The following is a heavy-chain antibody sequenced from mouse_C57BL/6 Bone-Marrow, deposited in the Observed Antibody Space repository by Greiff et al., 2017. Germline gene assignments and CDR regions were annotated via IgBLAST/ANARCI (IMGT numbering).Heavy chain of an antibody. CDR1: GYTFTNYW. V-gene: IGHV1-63*01. CDR2: IYPGGGYT. D-gene: IGHD1-1*01. Sequence: VQLQQSGAELVRPGTSVKMSCKASGYTFTNYWIGWAKQRPGHGLEWIGDIYPGGGYTNYNEKFKGKATLTADTSSSTAYMQLSSLTSEDSAIYYCARSHYGSSYVGFAYWGQGTLVTVSA. CDR3: ARSHYGSSYVGFAY. J-gene: IGHJ3*01.